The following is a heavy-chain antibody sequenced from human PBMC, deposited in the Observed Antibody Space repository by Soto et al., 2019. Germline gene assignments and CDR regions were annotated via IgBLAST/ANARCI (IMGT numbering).Heavy chain of an antibody. J-gene: IGHJ6*02. V-gene: IGHV4-59*08. CDR1: GGSITNYY. CDR3: ERHGFGPLHGLVDG. CDR2: INYDGYS. Sequence: QVQLQESGPGLVKPSETLSLTCTVSGGSITNYYCSWFRQPPGKGLEWIGYINYDGYSAYNLSLKRRVTLSMDASKTQFSLMLESVTATDTAVYYCERHGFGPLHGLVDGWGPGTTVIVSS. D-gene: IGHD3-10*01.